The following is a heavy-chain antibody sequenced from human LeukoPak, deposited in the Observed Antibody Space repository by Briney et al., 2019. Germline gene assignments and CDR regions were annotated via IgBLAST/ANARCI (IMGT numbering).Heavy chain of an antibody. V-gene: IGHV3-30*09. CDR1: GFTPSIYS. CDR2: ISYDGSNK. Sequence: GRSLRLSCVASGFTPSIYSKHWVRHAPGKGLGWGAVISYDGSNKYYTDSGKYRFAISRDNSKNTPYLQMNSLRAEDTAVYYCSRDVDSNGLGYFDYWGQRALGTVSS. CDR3: SRDVDSNGLGYFDY. D-gene: IGHD3-22*01. J-gene: IGHJ4*02.